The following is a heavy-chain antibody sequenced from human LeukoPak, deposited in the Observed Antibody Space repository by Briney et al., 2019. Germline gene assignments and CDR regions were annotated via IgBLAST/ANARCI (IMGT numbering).Heavy chain of an antibody. CDR2: IYYSGST. V-gene: IGHV4-39*01. CDR1: GDSISSTNYY. J-gene: IGHJ4*02. Sequence: SETLSLTCTVSGDSISSTNYYWGWIRQPPGKGLEWIGSIYYSGSTYYNPSLESRVTISVDTSKNQFSLKLSSATAADTAVYYCATSGWYLLPGVYWGQGTLVTVSS. D-gene: IGHD6-19*01. CDR3: ATSGWYLLPGVY.